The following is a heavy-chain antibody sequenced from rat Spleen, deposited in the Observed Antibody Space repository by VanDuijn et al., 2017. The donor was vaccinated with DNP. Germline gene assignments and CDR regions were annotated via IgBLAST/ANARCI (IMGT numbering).Heavy chain of an antibody. CDR3: GRDLGGDY. D-gene: IGHD5-1*01. CDR2: ILFDGSYP. CDR1: EFTFSDYN. J-gene: IGHJ2*01. V-gene: IGHV5-7*01. Sequence: EVQLVETGGGLVQPGRSLKLSCAASEFTFSDYNMAWVRQAPKKGLEWVATILFDGSYPSYGDSVKGRFTISRDNAKSTLYLEMNSLRSDDTATYYCGRDLGGDYWGQGVMVTVSS.